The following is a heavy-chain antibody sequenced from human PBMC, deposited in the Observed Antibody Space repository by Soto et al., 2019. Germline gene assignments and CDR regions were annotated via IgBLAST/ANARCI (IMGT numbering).Heavy chain of an antibody. Sequence: SVKVSCKASGFTFTSSAVQWVRQARGQRLEWVGWIVVGSGNTNYAQRFQERVTITRDMSTSTAYMELSSLRSEDTAVYYCAELAGSYYDFDYWGQGTLVTVSS. CDR2: IVVGSGNT. J-gene: IGHJ4*02. V-gene: IGHV1-58*01. CDR3: AELAGSYYDFDY. CDR1: GFTFTSSA. D-gene: IGHD1-26*01.